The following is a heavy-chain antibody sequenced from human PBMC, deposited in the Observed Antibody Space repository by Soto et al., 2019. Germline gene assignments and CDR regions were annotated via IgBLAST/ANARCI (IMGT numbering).Heavy chain of an antibody. CDR2: TYYRSKWYS. CDR1: GDSVSSTSTA. V-gene: IGHV6-1*01. J-gene: IGHJ4*02. CDR3: ARGSYYSGWV. D-gene: IGHD6-19*01. Sequence: SQTLSLTCAISGDSVSSTSTAWSWIRQSPSRGLEWLGRTYYRSKWYSDYAVSVKSRITINPDTSKNQFSLQLNSVTPDDTAVYYCARGSYYSGWVWGQGTLVTVSS.